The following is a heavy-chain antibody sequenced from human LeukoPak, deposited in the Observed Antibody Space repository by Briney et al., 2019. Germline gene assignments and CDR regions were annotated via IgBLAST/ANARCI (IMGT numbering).Heavy chain of an antibody. J-gene: IGHJ3*02. Sequence: PGGSLRLSCAASGFTFSSYAMSWVRQAPGKGLEWVSAISGSGGSTYYADSVKGRFTISRDNSKNTLYLQMNSLRAEDTAVYYCAKDAPSHFIVVVTDDAFDIWGQGTMVTVSS. CDR3: AKDAPSHFIVVVTDDAFDI. V-gene: IGHV3-23*01. CDR2: ISGSGGST. D-gene: IGHD2-21*02. CDR1: GFTFSSYA.